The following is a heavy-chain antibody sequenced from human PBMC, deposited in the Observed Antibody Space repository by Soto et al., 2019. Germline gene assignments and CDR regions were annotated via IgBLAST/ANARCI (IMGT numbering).Heavy chain of an antibody. CDR3: ARDRLLWFGENHYYYYGMDV. CDR2: TYYSGST. V-gene: IGHV4-59*01. D-gene: IGHD3-10*01. CDR1: GGSISSYY. J-gene: IGHJ6*02. Sequence: QVPLHASVPGLVKPSETLSLTCTVSGGSISSYYWSWIRQPPAKGLEWIGYTYYSGSTHYNPSLKSRVAISVDTSKNRFSLKLSSVTAADTAVYYCARDRLLWFGENHYYYYGMDVCGQGTTFTVSS.